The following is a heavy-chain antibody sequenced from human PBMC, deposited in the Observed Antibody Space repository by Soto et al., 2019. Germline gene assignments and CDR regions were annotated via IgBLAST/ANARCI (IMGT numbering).Heavy chain of an antibody. Sequence: QVQLVQSGAEVKKPGASVKVSCKASGYTFTSYGISWVRQAPGQGLEWMGWSSAYNGNTNYAQKRQGRVTMTTDTSTSTAYMELRSLRSDDTAVYYCARDPGVYRWADYGMDVWGQGTTVTVSS. CDR2: SSAYNGNT. V-gene: IGHV1-18*01. CDR1: GYTFTSYG. CDR3: ARDPGVYRWADYGMDV. D-gene: IGHD3-16*02. J-gene: IGHJ6*02.